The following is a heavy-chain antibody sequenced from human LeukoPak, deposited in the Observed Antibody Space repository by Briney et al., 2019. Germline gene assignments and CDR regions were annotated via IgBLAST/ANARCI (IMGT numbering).Heavy chain of an antibody. CDR3: TTGRPWADC. V-gene: IGHV3-15*01. Sequence: GGSLRLSCVASGFTFTDAWMNWVRQVPGKGLEWVGRIRSKSDGGTTDYTAPVKGRFTISRDDSKNTLYLQMNSLKIEDTAIYYCTTGRPWADCWGQGTLVTVSS. CDR1: GFTFTDAW. D-gene: IGHD1-1*01. J-gene: IGHJ4*02. CDR2: IRSKSDGGTT.